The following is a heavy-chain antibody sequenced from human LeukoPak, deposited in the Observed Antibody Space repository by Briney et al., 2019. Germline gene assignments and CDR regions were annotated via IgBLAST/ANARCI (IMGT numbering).Heavy chain of an antibody. CDR1: GFTFSVYW. V-gene: IGHV3-7*05. Sequence: GGSLRLSCAASGFTFSVYWMTCVRQAPGKGLEWVANIKEDGSEKYYVDSVKGRFTISRDNAKNSLYLQMNSLRAEDTAVYYCARYGGLRGDYFDYWGQGTLVTVSS. CDR3: ARYGGLRGDYFDY. J-gene: IGHJ4*02. D-gene: IGHD2-15*01. CDR2: IKEDGSEK.